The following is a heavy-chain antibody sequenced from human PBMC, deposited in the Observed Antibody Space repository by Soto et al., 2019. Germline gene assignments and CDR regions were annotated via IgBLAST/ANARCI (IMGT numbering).Heavy chain of an antibody. CDR1: GFTFSSYG. CDR2: IWYDGSNK. D-gene: IGHD6-13*01. J-gene: IGHJ6*02. V-gene: IGHV3-33*01. CDR3: ARDLRVYYYYGMDV. Sequence: QVQLVESGGGVVQPGRSLRLSCAASGFTFSSYGMHWVRQAPGKGLEWVAVIWYDGSNKYYADSVNGRFTISRDNSKNTLYLQMNSLRAEDTAVYYCARDLRVYYYYGMDVWGQGTTVTVSS.